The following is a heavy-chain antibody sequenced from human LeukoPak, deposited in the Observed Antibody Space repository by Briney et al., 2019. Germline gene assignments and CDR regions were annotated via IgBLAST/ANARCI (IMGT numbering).Heavy chain of an antibody. CDR2: ISGSGGST. CDR3: ARQFISGYLEWFDY. Sequence: GGSLRLSCAASGFTFSSYAMSWVRQAPGKGLEWVSAISGSGGSTYYADSVKGRFTISRDNSKNTLYLQMNSLRAEDTAVYYCARQFISGYLEWFDYWGQGTLVTVSS. V-gene: IGHV3-23*01. D-gene: IGHD5-12*01. CDR1: GFTFSSYA. J-gene: IGHJ4*02.